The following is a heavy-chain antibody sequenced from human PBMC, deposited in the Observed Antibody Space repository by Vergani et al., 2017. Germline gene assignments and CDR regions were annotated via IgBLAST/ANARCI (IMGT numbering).Heavy chain of an antibody. CDR1: GGSFTSYH. V-gene: IGHV4-34*12. D-gene: IGHD4-11*01. CDR2: IVHTGRP. CDR3: ASVNTETNGHLYYYYYMDV. Sequence: QVQLQQWGGGLLKPSETLSLTCVVNGGSFTSYHWTWIRQSPGEGLEWVGDIVHTGRPDYNPSHKSRLTMSVNKSRNQFSLTLTSVTATDTAIYFCASVNTETNGHLYYYYYMDVWGQGTAVTVS. J-gene: IGHJ6*03.